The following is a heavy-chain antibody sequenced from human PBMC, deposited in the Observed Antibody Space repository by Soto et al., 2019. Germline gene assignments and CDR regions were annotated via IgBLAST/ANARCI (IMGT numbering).Heavy chain of an antibody. Sequence: EVQLLESGGGFIHPGGSLRLSCAASGFSFSSFATNWVRQAPGQGLEWVSIISGSADSTFYADSVKGRFTISRDNSKSTLYLQINSLRAEDTAVYYCAKTRGAMIYAISVYGMDVWGQGTTVTVSS. J-gene: IGHJ6*02. CDR3: AKTRGAMIYAISVYGMDV. V-gene: IGHV3-23*01. D-gene: IGHD2-8*01. CDR1: GFSFSSFA. CDR2: ISGSADST.